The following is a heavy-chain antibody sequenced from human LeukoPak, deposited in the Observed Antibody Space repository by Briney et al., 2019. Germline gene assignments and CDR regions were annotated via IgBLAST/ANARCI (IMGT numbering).Heavy chain of an antibody. Sequence: GGSLRLSCAASGFTFSSYSMNWVRQAPGKGLEWVSSISSSSSYIYYADSVKGRFTISRDNSKNTLYLQMNSLRAEDTAVYYCAKDLSRYYDILTGFAPADYWGQGILVTVSS. CDR3: AKDLSRYYDILTGFAPADY. CDR1: GFTFSSYS. D-gene: IGHD3-9*01. J-gene: IGHJ4*02. CDR2: ISSSSSYI. V-gene: IGHV3-21*01.